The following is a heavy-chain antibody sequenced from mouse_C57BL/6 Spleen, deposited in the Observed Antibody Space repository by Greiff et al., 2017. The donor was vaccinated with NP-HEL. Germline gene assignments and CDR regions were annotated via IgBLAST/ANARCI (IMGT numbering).Heavy chain of an antibody. Sequence: VQLQQSGAELVRPGASVKLSCTASGFNIKDDYMHWVKQRPEQGLEWIGWIDPENGDTEYASKFQGKATITADPSSNTAYLQLSSLTSEDTAVYYCTTRTTVVEGWGQGTTLTVSS. CDR3: TTRTTVVEG. V-gene: IGHV14-4*01. CDR2: IDPENGDT. J-gene: IGHJ2*01. D-gene: IGHD1-1*01. CDR1: GFNIKDDY.